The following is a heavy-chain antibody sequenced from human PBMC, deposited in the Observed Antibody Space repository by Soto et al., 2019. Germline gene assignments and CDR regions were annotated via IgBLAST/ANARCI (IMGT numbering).Heavy chain of an antibody. J-gene: IGHJ4*02. D-gene: IGHD6-13*01. Sequence: SETLSLTCTVSGGSISSYYWSWIRQPPGKGLEWIGYIHYSGSTNYNPSLKSRVTISVDTSKNQFSLKLSSVTAADTAVYYCARYSSSSWYVFDYWGQGTLVTVSS. CDR1: GGSISSYY. V-gene: IGHV4-59*01. CDR3: ARYSSSSWYVFDY. CDR2: IHYSGST.